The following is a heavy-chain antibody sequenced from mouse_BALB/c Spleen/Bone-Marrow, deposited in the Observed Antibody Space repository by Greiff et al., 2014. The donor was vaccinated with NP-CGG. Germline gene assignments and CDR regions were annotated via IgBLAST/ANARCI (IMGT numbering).Heavy chain of an antibody. V-gene: IGHV1S81*02. D-gene: IGHD2-1*01. CDR3: TRSNGNWFAY. Sequence: QVQLQQSGAELVKPGASVKLSCKASGYTFTSYYMYWGMQRPGQGLEWIGEINPSNGGTNSNEKFKSKATLTVDKSSSTAYMQLSSLTSEDSAVYYCTRSNGNWFAYWGQGTLVTVSA. CDR2: INPSNGGT. CDR1: GYTFTSYY. J-gene: IGHJ3*01.